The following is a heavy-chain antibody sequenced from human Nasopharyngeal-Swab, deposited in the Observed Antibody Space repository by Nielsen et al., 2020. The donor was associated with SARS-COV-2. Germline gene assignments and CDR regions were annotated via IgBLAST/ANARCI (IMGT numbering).Heavy chain of an antibody. CDR1: GFTFSSYA. CDR3: AKVGSGYDNDY. V-gene: IGHV3-30*04. Sequence: GESLKISCAASGFTFSSYAMHWVRQAPGKGLEWVAVISYDGSNKYYADSVKGRFTISRDNSKNSLYLQMNSLRAEDTALYYCAKVGSGYDNDYWGQGTLVTVSS. CDR2: ISYDGSNK. D-gene: IGHD3-22*01. J-gene: IGHJ4*02.